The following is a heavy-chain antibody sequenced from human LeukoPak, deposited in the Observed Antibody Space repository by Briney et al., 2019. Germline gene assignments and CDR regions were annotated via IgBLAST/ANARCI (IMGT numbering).Heavy chain of an antibody. V-gene: IGHV4-34*01. CDR3: ARGSVARIDPFDY. CDR2: INHSGST. Sequence: SETLSLTCAVYGGSFSGYYWSWIRQPPGKGLEWIGEINHSGSTNYNLSLKSRVTISVDTSKNQFSLKLSSVTAADTAVYYCARGSVARIDPFDYWGQGTLVTVSS. J-gene: IGHJ4*02. D-gene: IGHD6-19*01. CDR1: GGSFSGYY.